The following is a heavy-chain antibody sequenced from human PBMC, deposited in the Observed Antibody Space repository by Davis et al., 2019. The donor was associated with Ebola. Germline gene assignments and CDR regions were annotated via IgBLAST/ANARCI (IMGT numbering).Heavy chain of an antibody. Sequence: GESLKISCAASGFNFSNYAMTWVRQAPGKGLAWVAGISSSVDKTYYADSVKGRFTISRDNSKNTLFLQMRRLRAEDSALYYCAKGVKTILAGDYFDYRGQGSLVTVSS. V-gene: IGHV3-23*01. CDR2: ISSSVDKT. D-gene: IGHD1-1*01. CDR1: GFNFSNYA. CDR3: AKGVKTILAGDYFDY. J-gene: IGHJ4*02.